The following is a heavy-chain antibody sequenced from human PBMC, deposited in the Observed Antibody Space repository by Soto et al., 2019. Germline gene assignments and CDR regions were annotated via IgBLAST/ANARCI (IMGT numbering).Heavy chain of an antibody. D-gene: IGHD3-10*01. CDR1: GFTFSSYA. Sequence: EVQLLESGGGLVQPGGSLRLSCAASGFTFSSYAMSWVRQAPGKGLEWVSAISGSGGSTYYADSVKGRFTISRDNSKNTLYLQMNSLRAEDTAVYYCVKDLWFGESVDYWGQGTLVTVSS. CDR2: ISGSGGST. CDR3: VKDLWFGESVDY. J-gene: IGHJ4*02. V-gene: IGHV3-23*01.